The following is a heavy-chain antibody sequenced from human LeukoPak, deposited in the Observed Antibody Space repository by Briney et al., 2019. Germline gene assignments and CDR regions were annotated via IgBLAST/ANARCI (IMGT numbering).Heavy chain of an antibody. CDR3: ARDGWGEVVVAATSRLDY. D-gene: IGHD2-15*01. Sequence: GGSLRLSCAASGFTFSSYAMHWVRQAPGKGLERVAVISYDGNNKYYADSVKGRFAISRDNSKNTLYLQMDSLRAEDTAVYYCARDGWGEVVVAATSRLDYWSQGTLVTVSS. V-gene: IGHV3-30*09. CDR1: GFTFSSYA. J-gene: IGHJ4*02. CDR2: ISYDGNNK.